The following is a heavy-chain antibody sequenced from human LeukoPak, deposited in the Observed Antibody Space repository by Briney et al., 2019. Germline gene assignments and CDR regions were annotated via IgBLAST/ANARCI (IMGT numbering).Heavy chain of an antibody. V-gene: IGHV3-43D*03. J-gene: IGHJ3*02. CDR1: GFTFDDYA. D-gene: IGHD3-22*01. Sequence: PGGSLRLSCAASGFTFDDYAMHWVRQAPGKGLEWVSLISWDGGSTYYADSVKGRFTISRDNSKNSLYLQMNSLRAEDTALYYCAKDTSSYDSSGYYAAAGAFYIWGQGTMVTVSS. CDR2: ISWDGGST. CDR3: AKDTSSYDSSGYYAAAGAFYI.